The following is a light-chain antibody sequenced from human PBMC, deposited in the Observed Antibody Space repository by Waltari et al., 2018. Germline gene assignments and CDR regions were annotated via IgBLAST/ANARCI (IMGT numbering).Light chain of an antibody. CDR2: RDN. Sequence: QPVLTQPPSASGTPGQRVTMSCSGRLPNIGNNFVKWYQQLPGTTPNLLIYRDNQRPSGVPDRFSGSKSGTSDSLVISGLRSEDEAVYYCATWDDSLNILFGGGTNLTVL. CDR1: LPNIGNNF. J-gene: IGLJ2*01. CDR3: ATWDDSLNIL. V-gene: IGLV1-47*01.